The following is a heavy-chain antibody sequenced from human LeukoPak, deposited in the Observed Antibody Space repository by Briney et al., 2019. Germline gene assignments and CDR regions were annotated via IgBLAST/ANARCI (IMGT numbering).Heavy chain of an antibody. CDR2: ISDGGGST. V-gene: IGHV3-23*01. Sequence: GRTLRLSCVASGFTFSSYAMSWVRQAPGKGLEWVSGISDGGGSTFYADSVKGRFTISRDNSKNTLYLQMNSLRAEDTALYYCAKELTYNHKSPIDYWGQGTLLTVSS. D-gene: IGHD3-10*01. J-gene: IGHJ4*02. CDR3: AKELTYNHKSPIDY. CDR1: GFTFSSYA.